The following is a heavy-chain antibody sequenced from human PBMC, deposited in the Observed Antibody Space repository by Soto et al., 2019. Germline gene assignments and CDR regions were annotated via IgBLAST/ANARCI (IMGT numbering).Heavy chain of an antibody. J-gene: IGHJ6*02. D-gene: IGHD3-10*01. CDR2: INPNSGGT. V-gene: IGHV1-2*02. CDR3: ATNYYGSGSRRYYYYGMDV. CDR1: GYTFTGYY. Sequence: ASVKVSCKASGYTFTGYYMHWVRQAPGQGLEWMGWINPNSGGTNYAQKFQGRVTMTRDTSISTAYMELSWLRSDDTAVYYCATNYYGSGSRRYYYYGMDVWGQGTTVTVSS.